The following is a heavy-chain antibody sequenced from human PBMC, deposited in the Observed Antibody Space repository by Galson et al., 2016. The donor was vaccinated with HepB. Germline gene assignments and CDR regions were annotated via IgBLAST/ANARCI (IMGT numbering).Heavy chain of an antibody. V-gene: IGHV3-15*01. CDR2: IKSKTEGGTT. D-gene: IGHD3-22*01. Sequence: SLRLSCASSEFTFSSAWMSWVRQTPGKGLEWVGRIKSKTEGGTTDYAAPVKGRFTISRDDSKNTLYLQMNSLKIEDTAVYYCSKEWAYYDRRCYYFDYWGLGTLVSVSS. CDR1: EFTFSSAW. J-gene: IGHJ4*02. CDR3: SKEWAYYDRRCYYFDY.